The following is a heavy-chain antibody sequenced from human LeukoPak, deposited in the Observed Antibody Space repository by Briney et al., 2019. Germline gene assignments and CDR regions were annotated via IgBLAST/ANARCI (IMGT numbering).Heavy chain of an antibody. D-gene: IGHD3-22*01. Sequence: ASVKVSCKASGGTFTSYAISWVRQAPGQGLEWMGGIIPIFGTANYAQKFQGRVTITTDESTSTAYMELSSLRSEDTAVYYCARAPIPAYYYDSSGYPLDYWGQGTLVTVSS. V-gene: IGHV1-69*05. J-gene: IGHJ4*02. CDR3: ARAPIPAYYYDSSGYPLDY. CDR1: GGTFTSYA. CDR2: IIPIFGTA.